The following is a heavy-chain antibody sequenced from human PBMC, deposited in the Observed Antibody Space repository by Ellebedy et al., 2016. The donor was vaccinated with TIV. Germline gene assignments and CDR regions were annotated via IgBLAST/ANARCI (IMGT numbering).Heavy chain of an antibody. CDR3: ARHDYGDYNWFDP. CDR1: GGSISSSSYY. V-gene: IGHV4-39*01. J-gene: IGHJ5*02. CDR2: IYYSGST. D-gene: IGHD4-17*01. Sequence: SGTLSLTCIVSGGSISSSSYYWGWIRQPPGKGLEWIGTIYYSGSTYYNPSLRSRVTISVDTSRNQFSLKLSSVTAADTAVYYCARHDYGDYNWFDPWGQGTLVTVSS.